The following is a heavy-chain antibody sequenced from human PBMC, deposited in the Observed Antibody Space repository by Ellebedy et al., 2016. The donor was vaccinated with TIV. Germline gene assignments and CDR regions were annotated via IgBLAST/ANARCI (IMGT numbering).Heavy chain of an antibody. D-gene: IGHD1-26*01. J-gene: IGHJ5*02. CDR3: ARDRSGSHAGGWFDP. Sequence: AASVTVSCKTSGYSFINYDINCIRHAAGQGLEWMGWMNPNSGITGYAQRFQGRVTITRNTSINTAYMELSSLRFEDTAVYYCARDRSGSHAGGWFDPWGQGTLVTVSS. CDR1: GYSFINYD. V-gene: IGHV1-8*03. CDR2: MNPNSGIT.